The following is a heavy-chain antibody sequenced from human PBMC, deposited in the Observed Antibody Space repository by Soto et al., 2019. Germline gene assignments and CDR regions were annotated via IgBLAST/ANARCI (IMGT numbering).Heavy chain of an antibody. CDR2: LPERGSSP. CDR3: AKMTSGSYGPNYGMDV. J-gene: IGHJ6*02. Sequence: GSLRLGCSASGFTFSNYAMSWVRQAAGKGLEWISALPERGSSPYYADSVKGRFTISRDNSKNTLYLQMNSLRAEDTAVYYCAKMTSGSYGPNYGMDVWGQGTKVTVYS. CDR1: GFTFSNYA. D-gene: IGHD5-18*01. V-gene: IGHV3-23*01.